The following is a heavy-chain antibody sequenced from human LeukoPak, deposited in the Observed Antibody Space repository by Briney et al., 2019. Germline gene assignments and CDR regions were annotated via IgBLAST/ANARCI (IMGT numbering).Heavy chain of an antibody. Sequence: GGSLRLSCAASGFTFSSYGMHWVRQAPGKGLEWVAFIRYDGSNKYYADSVKGRFTISRDNAKNSLYLQMNSLRAEDTAVYYCARDPEPLQFSGGWFYNWFDPWGQGTLVTVSS. CDR3: ARDPEPLQFSGGWFYNWFDP. CDR1: GFTFSSYG. V-gene: IGHV3-30*02. J-gene: IGHJ5*02. D-gene: IGHD6-13*01. CDR2: IRYDGSNK.